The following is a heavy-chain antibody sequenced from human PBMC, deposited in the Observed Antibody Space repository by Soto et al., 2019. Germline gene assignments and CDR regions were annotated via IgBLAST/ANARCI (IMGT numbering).Heavy chain of an antibody. CDR1: GYTFSSCS. Sequence: ASVELSSTASGYTFSSCSIIWMRQAHGQGLEWMGWISAYNGNTNYSQKFQGRVTITRDTSVSTAYLELSSLRYEDTAGYYFTRYSTGDCYRGDYWGQGTLVTVSS. V-gene: IGHV1-18*01. D-gene: IGHD2-21*02. CDR3: TRYSTGDCYRGDY. J-gene: IGHJ4*02. CDR2: ISAYNGNT.